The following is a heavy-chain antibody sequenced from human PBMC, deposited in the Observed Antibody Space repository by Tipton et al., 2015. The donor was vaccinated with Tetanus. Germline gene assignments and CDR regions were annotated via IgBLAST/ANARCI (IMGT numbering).Heavy chain of an antibody. Sequence: GLVKPSETLSLTCTVSGGSISSYYWSWIRQPPGKGLEWIGYIYYSGSTNYNPSLKSRVTISVDTSKNQFSLKLNSVTAADTAVYYCARDPSGGVRYFDYWGQGTLVTVSS. CDR3: ARDPSGGVRYFDY. D-gene: IGHD2-8*01. CDR1: GGSISSYY. J-gene: IGHJ4*02. V-gene: IGHV4-59*01. CDR2: IYYSGST.